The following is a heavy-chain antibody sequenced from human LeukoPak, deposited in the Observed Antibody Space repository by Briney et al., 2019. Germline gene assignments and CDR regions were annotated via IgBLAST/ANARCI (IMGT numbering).Heavy chain of an antibody. CDR1: GGSFSGYY. V-gene: IGHV4-34*01. CDR3: ARGIARGYCSSTSCLYGVNWLDP. CDR2: INHSGST. D-gene: IGHD2-2*01. Sequence: SETLSLTCAVYGGSFSGYYWSWIRQPPGKGLEWIGEINHSGSTNYNPSLKSRVTISVDTSKNQFSLKLSSVTAADTAVYYCARGIARGYCSSTSCLYGVNWLDPWGQGTLVTVSS. J-gene: IGHJ5*02.